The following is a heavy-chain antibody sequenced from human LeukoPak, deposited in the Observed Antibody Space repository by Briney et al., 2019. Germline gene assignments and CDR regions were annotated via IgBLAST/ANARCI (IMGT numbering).Heavy chain of an antibody. CDR1: GDSVSSNSAA. Sequence: SQTLSLTCAISGDSVSSNSAAWNWLRQSPSRGLEWLGRTYYRSKWYNDYAVSVKSRITINPDTSKNQFSLQLNSVTPEDTAVYYCARGDYGDYESFRGMDVWGQGTTVTVSS. V-gene: IGHV6-1*01. CDR2: TYYRSKWYN. J-gene: IGHJ6*02. D-gene: IGHD4-17*01. CDR3: ARGDYGDYESFRGMDV.